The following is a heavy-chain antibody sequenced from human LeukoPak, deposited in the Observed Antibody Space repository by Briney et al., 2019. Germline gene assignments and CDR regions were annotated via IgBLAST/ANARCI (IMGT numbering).Heavy chain of an antibody. Sequence: PSETLSLTCTVSGGSISSSRYYCGWIRQPPGKGLEWIGSIYYSGSTYYNPSLKSRVTISVDTSKNQFSLKLSSVTAADTAVYYCARHLYRLGYCSSNSCYAGYYYYYMDVWGKGTTVTVSS. V-gene: IGHV4-39*01. CDR2: IYYSGST. D-gene: IGHD2-2*01. J-gene: IGHJ6*03. CDR1: GGSISSSRYY. CDR3: ARHLYRLGYCSSNSCYAGYYYYYMDV.